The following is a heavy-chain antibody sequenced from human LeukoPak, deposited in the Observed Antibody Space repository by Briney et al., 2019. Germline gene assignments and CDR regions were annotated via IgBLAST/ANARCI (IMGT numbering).Heavy chain of an antibody. D-gene: IGHD1-1*01. J-gene: IGHJ6*02. CDR3: ATYTNWVAGDV. Sequence: PGGSLTLSCGASGFTFSESCMTWVRQAPGQGLEWMAAIKGDGTATDYVDFVKGRFTISRDNAKNSLYLQMNSLRAEDTAVYYCATYTNWVAGDVWGQGTTVSVSS. CDR2: IKGDGTAT. CDR1: GFTFSESC. V-gene: IGHV3-7*01.